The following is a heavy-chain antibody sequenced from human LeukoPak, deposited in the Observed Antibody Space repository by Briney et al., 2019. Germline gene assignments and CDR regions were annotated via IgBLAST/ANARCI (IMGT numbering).Heavy chain of an antibody. CDR1: GGSISSYY. CDR2: IYYSGST. CDR3: ARGVDYGDSNPLDY. Sequence: SETQSLTCTVSGGSISSYYWSWIRQPPGKGLEWIGYIYYSGSTNYNPSLKSRVTISVDTSKNQFSLKLSSVTAADTAVYYCARGVDYGDSNPLDYWGQGTLVTVSS. V-gene: IGHV4-59*08. J-gene: IGHJ4*02. D-gene: IGHD4-17*01.